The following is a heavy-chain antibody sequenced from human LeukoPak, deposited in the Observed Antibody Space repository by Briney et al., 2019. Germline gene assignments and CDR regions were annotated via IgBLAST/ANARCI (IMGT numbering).Heavy chain of an antibody. D-gene: IGHD4/OR15-4a*01. Sequence: PGGSLRLSCAPSGFTFSSYAMSWVRQAPGKGLEWVSAISGSGGSAFYADSVKGRFTISRDNSKNTLYLQMDSLRADDTAVYYCAKGLYGGHVSADYWGQGTLVAVSS. J-gene: IGHJ4*02. V-gene: IGHV3-23*01. CDR2: ISGSGGSA. CDR3: AKGLYGGHVSADY. CDR1: GFTFSSYA.